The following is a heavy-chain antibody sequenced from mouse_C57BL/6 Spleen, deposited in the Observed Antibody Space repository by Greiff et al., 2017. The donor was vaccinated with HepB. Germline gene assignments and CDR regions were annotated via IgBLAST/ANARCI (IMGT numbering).Heavy chain of an antibody. CDR2: ISSGGSYT. J-gene: IGHJ2*01. CDR3: ARHLYDYDVLFDY. V-gene: IGHV5-6*01. CDR1: GFTFSSYG. D-gene: IGHD2-4*01. Sequence: EVNVVESGGDLVKPGGSLKLSCAASGFTFSSYGMSWVRQTPDKRLEWVATISSGGSYTYYPDSVKGRFTISRDNAKNTLYLQMSSLKSEDTAMYYCARHLYDYDVLFDYWGQGTTLTVSS.